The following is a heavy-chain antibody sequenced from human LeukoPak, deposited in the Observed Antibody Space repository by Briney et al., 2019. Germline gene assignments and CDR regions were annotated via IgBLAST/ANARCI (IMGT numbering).Heavy chain of an antibody. D-gene: IGHD3-3*01. J-gene: IGHJ2*01. CDR2: TYYSGST. Sequence: SETLSLTCTVSGGSISSYYWSWIRQPPGKGLEWIGYTYYSGSTNYNPSLKSRVTISADTSKNQFSLKLSSVTAADTAVYYCARSYYDFWSGWYFDLWGRGTLVTVSS. V-gene: IGHV4-59*08. CDR1: GGSISSYY. CDR3: ARSYYDFWSGWYFDL.